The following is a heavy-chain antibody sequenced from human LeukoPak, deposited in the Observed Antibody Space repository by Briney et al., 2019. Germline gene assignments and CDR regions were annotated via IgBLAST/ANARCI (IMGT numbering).Heavy chain of an antibody. CDR3: ASPGEGGRLWDFDY. Sequence: GGSLRLSCAASGFTFSSYWMSWVRQAPGKGLEWVANIKQDGSEKYYVDSVKGRSTISRDNAENSLYLQMNSLRAEDTAVYYCASPGEGGRLWDFDYWGQGTLVTVSS. CDR2: IKQDGSEK. CDR1: GFTFSSYW. J-gene: IGHJ4*02. V-gene: IGHV3-7*01. D-gene: IGHD2-21*01.